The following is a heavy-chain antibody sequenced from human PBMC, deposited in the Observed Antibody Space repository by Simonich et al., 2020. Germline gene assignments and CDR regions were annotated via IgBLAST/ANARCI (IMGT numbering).Heavy chain of an antibody. CDR2: IYYIGST. J-gene: IGHJ3*02. V-gene: IGHV4-39*01. D-gene: IGHD6-13*01. CDR3: ARHAGFAFDI. CDR1: GGSISSSSYY. Sequence: QLQLQESGPGLVKPSETLSLTCTVSGGSISSSSYYWGWIRQPPGKGLEWIGSIYYIGSTYSNPSLTGRVTISVDTSKNQFSLKLSSVTAADTAVYYCARHAGFAFDIWGQGTMVTVSS.